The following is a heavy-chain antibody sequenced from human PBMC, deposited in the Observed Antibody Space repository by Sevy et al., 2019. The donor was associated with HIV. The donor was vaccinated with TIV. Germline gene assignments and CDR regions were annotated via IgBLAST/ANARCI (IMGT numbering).Heavy chain of an antibody. CDR2: INTTTGNP. D-gene: IGHD5-12*01. J-gene: IGHJ3*02. V-gene: IGHV7-4-1*02. Sequence: ASVKVSCKASGYTFTNYAMNWVRQAPGQGLQWMGWINTTTGNPTYAQAFTGRFVFSLDTSVSTSYLQISSLKAGDTAVYYCTRGFIGYNSGDAFDIWGQGTMVTVSS. CDR3: TRGFIGYNSGDAFDI. CDR1: GYTFTNYA.